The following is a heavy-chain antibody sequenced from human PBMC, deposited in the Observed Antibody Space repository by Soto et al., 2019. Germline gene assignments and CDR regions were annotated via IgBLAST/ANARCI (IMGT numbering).Heavy chain of an antibody. CDR1: GFTFTRHS. Sequence: GPLRLSCAASGFTFTRHSMNWVRQAPGKGLEWVSSISSTTNYIYYGDSMKGRFTISRDNAKNSLYLEMNSLRAEDTAVYYCARESEDLTSNFDYWGQGTLVTVSS. V-gene: IGHV3-21*06. CDR3: ARESEDLTSNFDY. CDR2: ISSTTNYI. J-gene: IGHJ4*02.